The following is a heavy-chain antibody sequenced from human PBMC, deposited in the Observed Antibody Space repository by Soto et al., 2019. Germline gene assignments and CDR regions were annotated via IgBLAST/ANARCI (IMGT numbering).Heavy chain of an antibody. CDR1: GGTFSSYA. V-gene: IGHV1-69*13. J-gene: IGHJ5*02. Sequence: SVKVSCKASGGTFSSYAISWVRQAPGQGLEWMGGIIPIFGTANYAQKFQGRVTITADESTSTAYMELSSLRSEDTAVYYGALGVVGGHKWFVPWGQGTLVTVSS. D-gene: IGHD1-26*01. CDR3: ALGVVGGHKWFVP. CDR2: IIPIFGTA.